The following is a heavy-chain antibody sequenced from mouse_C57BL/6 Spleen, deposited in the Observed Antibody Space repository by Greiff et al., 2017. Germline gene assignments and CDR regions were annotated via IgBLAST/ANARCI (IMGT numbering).Heavy chain of an antibody. CDR3: TRDYYYGMDY. CDR2: IDPETGGT. CDR1: GYTFTDYE. V-gene: IGHV1-15*01. Sequence: VKLQESGAELVRPGASVTLSCKASGYTFTDYEMHWVKQTPVHGLEWIGAIDPETGGTAYNQKFKGKAILTADKSSSTAYMELRSLTSEDSAVYYCTRDYYYGMDYWGQGTSVTVSS. J-gene: IGHJ4*01.